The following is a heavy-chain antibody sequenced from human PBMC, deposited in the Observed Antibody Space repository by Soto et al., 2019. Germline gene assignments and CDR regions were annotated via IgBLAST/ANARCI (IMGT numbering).Heavy chain of an antibody. CDR2: VSGSGGSK. D-gene: IGHD3-22*01. Sequence: GGSLRLSCAASGLTFSSYAMSWVRQAPGKGLEWVSAVSGSGGSKYFADSVKGRFTVSRDNSKNTLYLHMNSLRAEDTAVYYCAKCHYYDTSGLYGMDVWGQGTTVTVSS. J-gene: IGHJ6*02. V-gene: IGHV3-23*01. CDR3: AKCHYYDTSGLYGMDV. CDR1: GLTFSSYA.